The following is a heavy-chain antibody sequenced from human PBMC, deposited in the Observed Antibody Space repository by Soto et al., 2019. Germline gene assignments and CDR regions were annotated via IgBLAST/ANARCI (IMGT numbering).Heavy chain of an antibody. J-gene: IGHJ3*02. V-gene: IGHV3-23*01. D-gene: IGHD4-17*01. CDR3: AKSPTFQLRQSSFDI. CDR1: GFTFNMYA. CDR2: ISGSGGST. Sequence: EVQLLESGGGLVQPGGSLRLSCAVSGFTFNMYAMSWVRQAPGKGLEWVSAISGSGGSTYFADSVQGRFTISRDNSKNTLYLHMNGLRAEDTAVYYCAKSPTFQLRQSSFDIWGRGTMVTVSS.